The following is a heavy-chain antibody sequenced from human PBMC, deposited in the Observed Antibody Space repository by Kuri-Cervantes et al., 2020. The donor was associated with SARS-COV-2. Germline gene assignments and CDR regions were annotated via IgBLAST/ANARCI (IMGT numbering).Heavy chain of an antibody. V-gene: IGHV3-15*01. CDR1: GFTFSNAW. J-gene: IGHJ3*02. D-gene: IGHD6-13*01. CDR3: ARGWQQQLVGDAFDI. Sequence: GESLKISCAASGFTFSNAWMSWVRQAPGKGLEWVGRIKSKTDGGTTDYAAPVKGRFTTSRDDSKNTLYLQMNSLKTEDTAVYYCARGWQQQLVGDAFDIWGQGTMVTVSS. CDR2: IKSKTDGGTT.